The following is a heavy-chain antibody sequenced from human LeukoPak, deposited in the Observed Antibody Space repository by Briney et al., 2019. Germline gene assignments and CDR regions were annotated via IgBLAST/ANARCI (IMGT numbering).Heavy chain of an antibody. V-gene: IGHV1-69*01. CDR2: IIPIFGTA. D-gene: IGHD3-9*01. J-gene: IGHJ5*02. CDR1: GGTFSSYA. Sequence: SVKVSCKASGGTFSSYAISWVRQAPGQGLEWMGGIIPIFGTANYAQKFQGRVTITADESTSTAYMELSSLRSEDTAVYYCARGDYYDILTGLDPWGQGTLATVSS. CDR3: ARGDYYDILTGLDP.